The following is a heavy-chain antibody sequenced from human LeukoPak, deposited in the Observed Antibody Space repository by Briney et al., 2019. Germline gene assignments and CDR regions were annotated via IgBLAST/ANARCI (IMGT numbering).Heavy chain of an antibody. CDR1: GYTFTGYY. Sequence: GASVKVSCKASGYTFTGYYMHWVRQAPGQGLEWMGWINPNSGGTNYAQKFQGRVTMTRDTSISTAYMELSRLRSDDTAVYYCARAIVVVPAHTYQLDLWGRGTLVTVSS. CDR2: INPNSGGT. D-gene: IGHD2-2*01. V-gene: IGHV1-2*02. J-gene: IGHJ2*01. CDR3: ARAIVVVPAHTYQLDL.